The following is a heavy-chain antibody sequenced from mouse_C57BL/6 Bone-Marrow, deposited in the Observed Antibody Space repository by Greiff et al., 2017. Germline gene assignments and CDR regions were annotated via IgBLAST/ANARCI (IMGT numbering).Heavy chain of an antibody. CDR2: IYPRSGNT. CDR1: GYTFTSYG. Sequence: QVQLQQSGAELARPGASVKLSCKASGYTFTSYGISWVKQRTGQGLEWIGEIYPRSGNTYYNEKFKGKATLTADKSSSTAYMELRSLTSEDSAVYFCARGDYDGSSYYAMDYWGQGTSVTVSA. J-gene: IGHJ4*01. D-gene: IGHD1-1*01. V-gene: IGHV1-81*01. CDR3: ARGDYDGSSYYAMDY.